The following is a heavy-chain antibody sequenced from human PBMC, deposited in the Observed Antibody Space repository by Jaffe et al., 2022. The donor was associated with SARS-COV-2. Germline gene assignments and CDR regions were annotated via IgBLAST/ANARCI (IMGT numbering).Heavy chain of an antibody. J-gene: IGHJ4*02. CDR3: ARSSTLLGHFDY. Sequence: QLQLQESGPGLVRPSEPLSLTCTVSGGSISSGGYYWGWIRQPPGKGLEWIGSIYYNGKTYYSPSPKSRVTISVDTSKNQFSLEVSSVTAADTAVYYCARSSTLLGHFDYWGQGTLVTVSS. CDR2: IYYNGKT. V-gene: IGHV4-39*01. CDR1: GGSISSGGYY. D-gene: IGHD7-27*01.